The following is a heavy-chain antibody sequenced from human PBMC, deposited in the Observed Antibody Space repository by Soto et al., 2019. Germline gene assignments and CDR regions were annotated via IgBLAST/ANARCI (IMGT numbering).Heavy chain of an antibody. CDR2: IYPGDSET. J-gene: IGHJ4*02. D-gene: IGHD6-13*01. Sequence: PGDSLTISCKASGYSFTNNWIGWVRQKPGKGLEWVGIIYPGDSETKYNPSFEGRVTISADKSISTAYLQWNSLKASDTAIYYCATHFSSSWYYFDHWGQGTLVAVSS. CDR3: ATHFSSSWYYFDH. V-gene: IGHV5-51*01. CDR1: GYSFTNNW.